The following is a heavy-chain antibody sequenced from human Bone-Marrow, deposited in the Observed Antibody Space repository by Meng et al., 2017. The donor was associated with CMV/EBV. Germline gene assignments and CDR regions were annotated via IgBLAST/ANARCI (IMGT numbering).Heavy chain of an antibody. CDR2: VFFTGST. J-gene: IGHJ5*02. Sequence: GSLRLSCTVSGGPITTSTYYWGWIRQPPGKGLEWIGTVFFTGSTYYNPSLESRVTISVDTSQNQFSLNLNSVTAADTAVYYCARHRDSSVHYFGWFDPWGQGTQVTVSS. CDR3: ARHRDSSVHYFGWFDP. D-gene: IGHD3-22*01. CDR1: GGPITTSTYY. V-gene: IGHV4-39*01.